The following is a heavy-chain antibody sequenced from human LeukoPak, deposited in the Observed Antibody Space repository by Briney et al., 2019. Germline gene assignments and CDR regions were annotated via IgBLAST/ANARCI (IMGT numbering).Heavy chain of an antibody. Sequence: GGSLRLSCAASGFTFRRYWMNWVRQAPGKGLVWVSLTSSDVNSTTYADSVKGRFTSSTDNAKSTLYLQMNSLSAEDTAVYYCARGRGFSSFDAFDIRGQGTMVTVCS. V-gene: IGHV3-74*01. CDR2: TSSDVNST. CDR1: GFTFRRYW. CDR3: ARGRGFSSFDAFDI. J-gene: IGHJ3*02. D-gene: IGHD2/OR15-2a*01.